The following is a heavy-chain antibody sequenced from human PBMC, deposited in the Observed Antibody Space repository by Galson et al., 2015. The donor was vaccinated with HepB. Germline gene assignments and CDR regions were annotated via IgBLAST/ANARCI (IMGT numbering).Heavy chain of an antibody. CDR3: ARGASDGGLFDY. V-gene: IGHV3-53*01. CDR2: IYSGGST. CDR1: GLTVSINC. Sequence: SLRLSSAASGLTVSINCFSWVRQAPGKGLECVSLIYSGGSTHCAESVKGRFTISRDNSKDTLYLQMNSLRAEDTAVYYCARGASDGGLFDYWGQGALVTVSS. J-gene: IGHJ4*02. D-gene: IGHD3-16*01.